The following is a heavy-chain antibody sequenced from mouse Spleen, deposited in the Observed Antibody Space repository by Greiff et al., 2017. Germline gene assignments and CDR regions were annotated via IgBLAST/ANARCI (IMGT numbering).Heavy chain of an antibody. D-gene: IGHD2-13*01. CDR3: ARWRGTGDHDWYFDV. CDR1: GYTFTSYG. CDR2: IYPRSGNT. J-gene: IGHJ1*01. Sequence: VQLQQSGAELARPGASVKLSCKASGYTFTSYGISWVKQRTGQGLEWIGEIYPRSGNTYYNEKFKGKATLTADKSSSTAYMELRSLTSEDSAVYFCARWRGTGDHDWYFDVWGAGTTVTVSS. V-gene: IGHV1-81*01.